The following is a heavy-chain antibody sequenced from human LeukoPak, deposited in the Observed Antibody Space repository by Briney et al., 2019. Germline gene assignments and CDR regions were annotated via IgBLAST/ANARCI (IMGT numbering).Heavy chain of an antibody. Sequence: GGSLRLSCAASGLTVSSNYMNWVRQAPGKGLEWVSVIWPDGSTYYTDSVKGRFTISRDSSKNTLYLQMNSLRAGDTAIFYCARDLSGGATFDYWGQGTLVTVSS. CDR2: IWPDGST. J-gene: IGHJ4*02. D-gene: IGHD5-12*01. CDR3: ARDLSGGATFDY. V-gene: IGHV3-53*01. CDR1: GLTVSSNY.